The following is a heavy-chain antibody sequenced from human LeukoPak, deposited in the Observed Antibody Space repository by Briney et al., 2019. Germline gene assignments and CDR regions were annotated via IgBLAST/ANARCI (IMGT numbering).Heavy chain of an antibody. Sequence: GGSLRLSCAAPGFTFSSYAMHWVRQAPGKGLEWVAVISYDGSNKYYADSVKGRFTISRDNSKNTLYLQMNSLRAEDTAVYYCAKFFTGEYVRAFDVWGQGTMVTVSS. CDR2: ISYDGSNK. CDR1: GFTFSSYA. J-gene: IGHJ3*01. CDR3: AKFFTGEYVRAFDV. D-gene: IGHD3-10*02. V-gene: IGHV3-30*18.